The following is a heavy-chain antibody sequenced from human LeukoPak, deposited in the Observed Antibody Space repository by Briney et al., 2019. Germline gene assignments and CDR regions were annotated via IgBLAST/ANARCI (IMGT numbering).Heavy chain of an antibody. CDR2: IDPGDSDA. D-gene: IGHD3-22*01. CDR3: ARRKYSNTSGHSN. CDR1: GYSFTSYW. J-gene: IGHJ4*02. V-gene: IGHV5-51*01. Sequence: GESLKISCKGSGYSFTSYWIGWVRQMPGKGLEWLGIIDPGDSDAKYSPAFQGQVTISVDKSINTAYLQWSSLKASDTAMYYCARRKYSNTSGHSNWGQGTLVTVSS.